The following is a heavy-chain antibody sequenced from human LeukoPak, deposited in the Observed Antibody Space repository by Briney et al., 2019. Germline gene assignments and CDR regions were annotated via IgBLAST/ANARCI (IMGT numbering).Heavy chain of an antibody. CDR2: ISYDGSNK. Sequence: GGSLRLSCAASGFTFSSYAMHWVRQAPGKGLEWVAVISYDGSNKYYADSVKGRFTISRDNSKNTLYLQMNSLRAEDTAVYYCARDRGPKSWFDPWGQGTLVTVSS. CDR3: ARDRGPKSWFDP. CDR1: GFTFSSYA. J-gene: IGHJ5*02. V-gene: IGHV3-30-3*01.